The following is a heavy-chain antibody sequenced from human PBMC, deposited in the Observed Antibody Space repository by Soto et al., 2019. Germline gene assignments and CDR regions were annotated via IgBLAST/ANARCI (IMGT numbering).Heavy chain of an antibody. V-gene: IGHV3-30*18. CDR3: AKTSDYGVYSLYWYFDL. CDR2: ISYDGSNK. D-gene: IGHD4-17*01. Sequence: QVQLVESGGGVVQPGRSLRLSCAASGFTFSSYGMHWVRQAPGKGLEWVAVISYDGSNKYYADSVKGRFTISRDNSKNTLYLQISSLRAEDTAVYYCAKTSDYGVYSLYWYFDLWGRGTLVTVSS. CDR1: GFTFSSYG. J-gene: IGHJ2*01.